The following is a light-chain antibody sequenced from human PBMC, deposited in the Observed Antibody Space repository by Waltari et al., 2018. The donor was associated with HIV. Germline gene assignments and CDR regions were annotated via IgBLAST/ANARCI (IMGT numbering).Light chain of an antibody. Sequence: SSELTQDPAVSVALGQTVRITFQGDSLRTHYASWNQQKPGQAPVLVFFGKNNRPSGIPDRFSGSTSGNTASLTITGAQAEDEADYYCNSRDSSGDLYVFGTATKVTVL. J-gene: IGLJ1*01. V-gene: IGLV3-19*01. CDR1: SLRTHY. CDR3: NSRDSSGDLYV. CDR2: GKN.